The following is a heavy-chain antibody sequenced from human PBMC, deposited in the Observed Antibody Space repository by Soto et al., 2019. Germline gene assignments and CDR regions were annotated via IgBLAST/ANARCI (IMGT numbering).Heavy chain of an antibody. CDR2: IWYDGSNK. CDR3: AREIVSSSRSPVFDY. CDR1: GFTFSSYG. D-gene: IGHD6-6*01. V-gene: IGHV3-33*01. J-gene: IGHJ4*02. Sequence: QVQLVESGGGVVQPGRSLRLSCAASGFTFSSYGMHWVRQAPGKGLEWVAVIWYDGSNKYYADSVKGRFTISRDNSKNTLYLQMNSLRAEDTAVYYCAREIVSSSRSPVFDYWGQGTLVTVSS.